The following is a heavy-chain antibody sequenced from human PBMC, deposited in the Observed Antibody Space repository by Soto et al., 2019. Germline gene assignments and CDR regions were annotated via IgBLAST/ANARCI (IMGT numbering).Heavy chain of an antibody. J-gene: IGHJ1*01. D-gene: IGHD2-15*01. CDR2: ISYSGGT. CDR3: ARFVPQPYCSGGNCYRAEHFHH. CDR1: GGSISNYF. Sequence: QVQLQESGPGLVKPSETLSLTCSVSGGSISNYFWSWIRQPPGKGLEWIGYISYSGGTNYNPSLMSRVTISLDTSKNQFSLQLNSVTAADTAVYYCARFVPQPYCSGGNCYRAEHFHHWGQGTLVTVSS. V-gene: IGHV4-59*01.